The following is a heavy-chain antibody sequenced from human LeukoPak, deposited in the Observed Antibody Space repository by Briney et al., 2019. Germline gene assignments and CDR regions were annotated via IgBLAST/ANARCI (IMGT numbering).Heavy chain of an antibody. CDR3: ARRSGSSWSSFDY. V-gene: IGHV3-23*01. J-gene: IGHJ4*02. CDR2: ISGFGGST. Sequence: GGSLRLSCAASGFTFNNYAMNWVRQAPGKGLEWVSGISGFGGSTYYAPSVKGRLTISRDNFGNMLYLHLDSLRVEDTAIYYCARRSGSSWSSFDYWGQGALVTVSS. CDR1: GFTFNNYA. D-gene: IGHD6-13*01.